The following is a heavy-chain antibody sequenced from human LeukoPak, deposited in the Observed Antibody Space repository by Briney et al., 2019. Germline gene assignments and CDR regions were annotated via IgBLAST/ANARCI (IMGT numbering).Heavy chain of an antibody. D-gene: IGHD2-21*01. V-gene: IGHV4-39*07. CDR1: GGSISSSSYY. CDR2: IYYSGST. CDR3: ARDVVNYYGMDV. Sequence: SETLSLTCTVSGGSISSSSYYWGWIRQPPGKGLEWIGCIYYSGSTNYNPSLKSRVTISVDTSKNQFSLKLSSVTAADTAVYYCARDVVNYYGMDVWGQGTTVTVSS. J-gene: IGHJ6*02.